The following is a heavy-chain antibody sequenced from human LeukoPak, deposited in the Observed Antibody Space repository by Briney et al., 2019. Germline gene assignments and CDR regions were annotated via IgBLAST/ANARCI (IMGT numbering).Heavy chain of an antibody. Sequence: GALRLSCAASGFTFSSYGMHWVRQAPGKGLEWVAVIWYDGSNKYYADSVKGRFTISRDNSKNTLYLQMNSLRAEDTAVYYCARGKHSQTKTKRGQTDIVVVVAATPDYWGQGTLVTVSS. CDR3: ARGKHSQTKTKRGQTDIVVVVAATPDY. CDR2: IWYDGSNK. CDR1: GFTFSSYG. D-gene: IGHD2-15*01. V-gene: IGHV3-33*01. J-gene: IGHJ4*02.